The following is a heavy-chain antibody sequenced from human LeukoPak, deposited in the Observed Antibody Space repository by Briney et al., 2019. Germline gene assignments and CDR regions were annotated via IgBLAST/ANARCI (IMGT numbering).Heavy chain of an antibody. V-gene: IGHV1-46*01. CDR2: ITTNGGNT. J-gene: IGHJ4*02. CDR1: GYTFTSYY. Sequence: ASVKVSCKASGYTFTSYYMHWVRQAPGQGLEWMGLITTNGGNTSYAQNFQGRVTMTRDTSTSTAYMKLTSLGSEDTAVYYCARFRTIAAVGPDFDYWGQGTLVTVSS. D-gene: IGHD6-13*01. CDR3: ARFRTIAAVGPDFDY.